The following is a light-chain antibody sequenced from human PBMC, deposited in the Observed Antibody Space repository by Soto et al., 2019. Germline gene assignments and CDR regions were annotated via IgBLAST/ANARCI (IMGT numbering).Light chain of an antibody. J-gene: IGKJ2*01. CDR3: QQSYSRPFT. CDR2: ASS. Sequence: DVQMTQSPPSLSASQGDTVTLSCRASRSSNDFLHWYRKRPCKAPELLIFASSTLQTGVPSRFRGLGSGTDFTLTISNLQPEDFATYYCQQSYSRPFTFGQGTEVEV. CDR1: RSSNDF. V-gene: IGKV1-39*01.